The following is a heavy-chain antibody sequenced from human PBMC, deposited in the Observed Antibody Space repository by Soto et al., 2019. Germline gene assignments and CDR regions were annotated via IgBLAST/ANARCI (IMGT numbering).Heavy chain of an antibody. CDR3: ARPRYCSSTSCYLPHFDY. CDR1: GYTFTSYG. J-gene: IGHJ4*02. CDR2: ISAYNGNT. D-gene: IGHD2-2*01. Sequence: QVQLVQSGAEVKKPGASVKVSCKASGYTFTSYGISWVRQAPGQGLEWMGWISAYNGNTNYAQKLQGRVTMTTDTSTSTAYMELRSLRSDDTAVYYCARPRYCSSTSCYLPHFDYWGQGTLVTVSS. V-gene: IGHV1-18*01.